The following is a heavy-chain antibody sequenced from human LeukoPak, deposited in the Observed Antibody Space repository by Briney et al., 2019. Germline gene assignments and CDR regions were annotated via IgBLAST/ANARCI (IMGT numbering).Heavy chain of an antibody. CDR1: GFTFSSYA. D-gene: IGHD2-2*01. CDR3: AKDQECQLEPIFGRGYAFDI. J-gene: IGHJ3*02. CDR2: ISGSGGST. V-gene: IGHV3-23*01. Sequence: PGGSLRLSCAASGFTFSSYAMSWVRQAPGKGLEWVSAISGSGGSTYYADSVKGRFTISRDNSKNTLYVQMNSLRAEDTALYYCAKDQECQLEPIFGRGYAFDIWGRGTMVTVSS.